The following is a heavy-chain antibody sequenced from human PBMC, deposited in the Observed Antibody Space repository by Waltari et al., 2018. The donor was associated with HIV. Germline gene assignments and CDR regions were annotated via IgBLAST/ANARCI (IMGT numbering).Heavy chain of an antibody. CDR1: GFLFRNLG. J-gene: IGHJ3*01. V-gene: IGHV3-30*03. CDR2: IAEDGNSH. CDR3: ATYCGGDCYFGEVSFDV. Sequence: VQLMQFGGGVVQPGGSLRLSCTSSGFLFRNLGIPWVRQAPGKVLDWVALIAEDGNSHLYADSVKGLFTVSRDNSKDTVYLQMNSLTTDDTAVYYCATYCGGDCYFGEVSFDVWGQGTMVIVS. D-gene: IGHD2-21*02.